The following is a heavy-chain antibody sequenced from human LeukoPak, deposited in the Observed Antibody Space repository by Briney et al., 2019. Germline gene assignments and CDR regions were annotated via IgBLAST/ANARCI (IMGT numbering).Heavy chain of an antibody. Sequence: GGSLRLSCAASGLTFSSYAMSWVRQAPGKGLEWVSAISGSGGSTYNADSVKGRFTISRDNSRNTLYLQMNSLRAEDTAVYYCAKYITPPGYYYYGMDVWGQGTTVTVSS. J-gene: IGHJ6*02. V-gene: IGHV3-23*01. CDR3: AKYITPPGYYYYGMDV. CDR1: GLTFSSYA. D-gene: IGHD1-14*01. CDR2: ISGSGGST.